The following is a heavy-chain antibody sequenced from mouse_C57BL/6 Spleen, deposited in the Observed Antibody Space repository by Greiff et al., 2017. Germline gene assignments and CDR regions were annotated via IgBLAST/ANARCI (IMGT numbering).Heavy chain of an antibody. J-gene: IGHJ1*03. Sequence: EVQLQQSGPELVKPGASVKISCKASGYTFTDYYMNWVKQSHGKSLEWIGDINPNNGGTSYNQKFKGKATLTVDKSSSTAYMERRSLTSEDSAVSCCAADRYYDYDVGDWYFDVWGTETTVTVSS. CDR2: INPNNGGT. V-gene: IGHV1-26*01. CDR1: GYTFTDYY. D-gene: IGHD2-4*01. CDR3: AADRYYDYDVGDWYFDV.